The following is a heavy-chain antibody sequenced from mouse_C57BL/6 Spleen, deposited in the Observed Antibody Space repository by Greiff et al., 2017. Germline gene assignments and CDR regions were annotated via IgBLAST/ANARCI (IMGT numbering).Heavy chain of an antibody. D-gene: IGHD1-1*01. V-gene: IGHV1-81*01. CDR1: GYTFTSYG. J-gene: IGHJ2*01. CDR3: ASNYGSSRDY. CDR2: IYPRSGNT. Sequence: QVQLKQSGAELARPGASVKLSCKASGYTFTSYGISWVKQRTGQGLEWIGEIYPRSGNTYYNEKFKGKATLTADKSSSTAYMELRSLTSEDSAVYFCASNYGSSRDYWGQGTTLTVSS.